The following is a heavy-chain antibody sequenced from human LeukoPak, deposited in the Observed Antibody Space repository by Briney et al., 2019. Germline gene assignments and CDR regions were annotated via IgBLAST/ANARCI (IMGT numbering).Heavy chain of an antibody. V-gene: IGHV3-23*01. D-gene: IGHD2-15*01. CDR2: ITGSGDST. CDR3: AKDSGDGSLNWFDP. CDR1: GFTFSYYA. Sequence: GGSLRLSCAASGFTFSYYAMSWVRQAPGKGLEWVSGITGSGDSTYYADSVKGRFTISRDNSKNTLFLQMNSLRAEDTALYYCAKDSGDGSLNWFDPWGQGTLVTVSS. J-gene: IGHJ5*02.